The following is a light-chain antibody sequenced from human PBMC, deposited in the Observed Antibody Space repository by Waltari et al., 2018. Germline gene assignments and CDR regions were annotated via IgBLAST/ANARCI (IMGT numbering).Light chain of an antibody. Sequence: QSALTQPASVSGSPGQSITISCSGLGADIGASKYVSWSHQPPGKAPKLMIYDVTYRPSGVSDRCSGSKSGNTASLTISGLQAEDEADYFCCTYTSSDTRVFGTGTKVTVL. CDR3: CTYTSSDTRV. CDR1: GADIGASKY. V-gene: IGLV2-14*03. J-gene: IGLJ1*01. CDR2: DVT.